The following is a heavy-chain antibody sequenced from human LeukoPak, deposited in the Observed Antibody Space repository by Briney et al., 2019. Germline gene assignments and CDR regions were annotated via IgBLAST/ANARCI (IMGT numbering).Heavy chain of an antibody. D-gene: IGHD6-19*01. J-gene: IGHJ4*02. CDR3: AKGGQWLGPYYFDY. Sequence: GGSLRLSCAASGFTVSSNYMSWVRQAPGKGLEWVSYISSSGSTKYYADSVKGRFTISRDNAKNSLYLQMNSLRAEDTAVYYCAKGGQWLGPYYFDYWGQGTLVTVSS. CDR1: GFTVSSNY. CDR2: ISSSGSTK. V-gene: IGHV3-11*04.